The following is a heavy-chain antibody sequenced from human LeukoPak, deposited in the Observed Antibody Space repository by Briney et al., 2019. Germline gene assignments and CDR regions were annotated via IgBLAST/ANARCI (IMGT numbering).Heavy chain of an antibody. V-gene: IGHV3-48*04. CDR3: ARDPSGWSGDYFDY. J-gene: IGHJ4*02. CDR2: ISSVSTMI. Sequence: GGSLRLSCAASGFIFDDYSMNWVRQAPGKGLEWISYISSVSTMIYYADSVKGRFTISRDNAKNSLYLQMNSLRAEDTAVYYCARDPSGWSGDYFDYWGQGTLVTVSS. D-gene: IGHD6-19*01. CDR1: GFIFDDYS.